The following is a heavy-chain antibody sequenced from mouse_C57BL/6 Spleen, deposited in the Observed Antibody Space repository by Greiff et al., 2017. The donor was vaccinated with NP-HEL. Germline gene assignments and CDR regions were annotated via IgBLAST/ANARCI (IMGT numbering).Heavy chain of an antibody. CDR3: AREALWPLAY. CDR1: GYAFSSYW. V-gene: IGHV1-80*01. J-gene: IGHJ3*01. Sequence: VQLVESGAELVKPGASVKISCKASGYAFSSYWMNWVKQRPGKGLEWIGQIYPGDGDTNYNGKFKGKATLTADKSSSTAYMQLSSLTSEDSAVYFCAREALWPLAYWGQGPLVTVSA. CDR2: IYPGDGDT. D-gene: IGHD6-1*01.